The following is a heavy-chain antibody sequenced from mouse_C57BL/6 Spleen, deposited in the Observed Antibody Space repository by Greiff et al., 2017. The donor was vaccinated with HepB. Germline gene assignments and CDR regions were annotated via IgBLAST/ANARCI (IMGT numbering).Heavy chain of an antibody. D-gene: IGHD2-5*01. CDR3: AREGDSKDYAMDY. CDR2: INPNYGTT. Sequence: EVKLQQSGPELVKPGASVKISCKASGYSFTDYNMNWVKQSNGKSLEWIGVINPNYGTTSYNQKFKGKATLTVDQSSSTAYMQLNSLTSEDSAVYDCAREGDSKDYAMDYWGQGTSVTVSS. J-gene: IGHJ4*01. CDR1: GYSFTDYN. V-gene: IGHV1-39*01.